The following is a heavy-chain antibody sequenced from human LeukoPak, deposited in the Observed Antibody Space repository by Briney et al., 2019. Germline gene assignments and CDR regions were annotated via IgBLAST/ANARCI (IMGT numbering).Heavy chain of an antibody. J-gene: IGHJ5*01. CDR3: TRAITYFYGSVTYDWFDS. CDR2: IKSDGST. CDR1: GFTFSSYW. Sequence: AGGSLRLSCEASGFTFSSYWMHWVRQTPGKGLMWVARIKSDGSTIYADSVQGRFTISRDSAKNMVYLQMNSLRDDDTAIYYCTRAITYFYGSVTYDWFDSWGQGTRVTVSS. D-gene: IGHD3-10*01. V-gene: IGHV3-74*01.